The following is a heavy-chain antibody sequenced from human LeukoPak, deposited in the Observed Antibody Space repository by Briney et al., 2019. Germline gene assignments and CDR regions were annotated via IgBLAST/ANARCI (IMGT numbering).Heavy chain of an antibody. Sequence: GGFLRLSCAASGFTFSSYAMSWVRQAPGKGLEWVSSISGSGGSTYYADSVKGRFTISRDNSKNTLYLQMNSLRAEDTAIYYCAKAQGTSGSYGGYYGMDVWGQGTMVTVSS. V-gene: IGHV3-23*01. CDR2: ISGSGGST. D-gene: IGHD1-26*01. CDR1: GFTFSSYA. J-gene: IGHJ6*02. CDR3: AKAQGTSGSYGGYYGMDV.